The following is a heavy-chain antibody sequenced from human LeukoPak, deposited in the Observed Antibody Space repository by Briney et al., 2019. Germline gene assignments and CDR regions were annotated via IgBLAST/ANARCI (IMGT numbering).Heavy chain of an antibody. Sequence: PSETLSLTCAVYGGSFSDYYWSWIRQPPGKGLEWIGEINHSGSTNYNPSLKSRVTISVDTSKNQFSLKLTSVTAADTAVYYCARFIAAPYYFDYWGRGTLVTVSS. D-gene: IGHD6-13*01. CDR2: INHSGST. J-gene: IGHJ4*02. CDR3: ARFIAAPYYFDY. V-gene: IGHV4-34*01. CDR1: GGSFSDYY.